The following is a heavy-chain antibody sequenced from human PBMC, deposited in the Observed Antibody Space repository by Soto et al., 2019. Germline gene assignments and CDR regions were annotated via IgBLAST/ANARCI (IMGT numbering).Heavy chain of an antibody. CDR3: ARSPAGSSLDPFDF. V-gene: IGHV5-51*01. J-gene: IGHJ4*02. Sequence: PGEGLKISCQASVYSFTTYSIAWVRQTPGRGLEWMGIIYPGDSEIKYSPSFDGQVTFSVDKSTSTAYLQWIRPKTSDTGRFFCARSPAGSSLDPFDFWGQGSLVTVSS. CDR2: IYPGDSEI. CDR1: VYSFTTYS. D-gene: IGHD1-1*01.